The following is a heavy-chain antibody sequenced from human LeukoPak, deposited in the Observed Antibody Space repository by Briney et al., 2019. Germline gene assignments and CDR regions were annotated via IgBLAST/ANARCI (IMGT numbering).Heavy chain of an antibody. Sequence: GGSLRLSCAGAGFTFSSHWMSWVRQAPGKGLEWVASIKHDGSEKYYVDSVKGRFTISRDNAKNLLYLQMNSLRADDTAVYYCARLAYYFDYWGQGTLVTVSS. V-gene: IGHV3-7*01. J-gene: IGHJ4*02. CDR1: GFTFSSHW. CDR2: IKHDGSEK. CDR3: ARLAYYFDY.